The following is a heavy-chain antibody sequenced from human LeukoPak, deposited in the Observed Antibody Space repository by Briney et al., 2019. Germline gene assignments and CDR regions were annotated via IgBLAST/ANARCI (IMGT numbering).Heavy chain of an antibody. D-gene: IGHD5-24*01. CDR2: IKSKSDGGTT. J-gene: IGHJ4*02. V-gene: IGHV3-15*01. CDR1: GGSFSGYY. Sequence: PSETLSLTCAVYGGSFSGYYWSWVRQAPGKGLEWVGRIKSKSDGGTTDYAAPVKGRFTISRDDSKNTLYLQMNSLKTEDTAVYYCTTDSVEMATSDFDYWGQGTLVTVSS. CDR3: TTDSVEMATSDFDY.